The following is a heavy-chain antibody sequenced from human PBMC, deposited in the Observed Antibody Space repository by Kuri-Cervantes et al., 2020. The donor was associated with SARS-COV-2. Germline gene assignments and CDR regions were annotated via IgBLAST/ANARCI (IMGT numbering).Heavy chain of an antibody. V-gene: IGHV3-15*07. CDR2: IKSKTDGGTT. Sequence: GGSLRLSCAASGFTFSNAWMNWVRQAPGKGLEWVGRIKSKTDGGTTDYAAPVKCRFTISRDDSKYTLYLQMNSLKTEDTAVYYCTTDTPFSQHYDCWSGYHYGMDVWGQGTTVTVSS. CDR3: TTDTPFSQHYDCWSGYHYGMDV. CDR1: GFTFSNAW. J-gene: IGHJ6*02. D-gene: IGHD3-3*01.